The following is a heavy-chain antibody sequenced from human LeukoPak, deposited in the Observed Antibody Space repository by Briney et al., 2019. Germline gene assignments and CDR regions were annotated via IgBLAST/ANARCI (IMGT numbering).Heavy chain of an antibody. CDR3: ARRGCGGGSCRSLHYNLYGLDV. Sequence: SETLSLTCTVSGGSISSTSYYWGWIRQPPGRGLEWIGSIYYSGSTYYNPSLKSRVTISIDTYKNQFFLKLTSVTAADTAVYYCARRGCGGGSCRSLHYNLYGLDVWGQGATVTVSS. CDR2: IYYSGST. D-gene: IGHD2-21*01. V-gene: IGHV4-39*01. J-gene: IGHJ6*02. CDR1: GGSISSTSYY.